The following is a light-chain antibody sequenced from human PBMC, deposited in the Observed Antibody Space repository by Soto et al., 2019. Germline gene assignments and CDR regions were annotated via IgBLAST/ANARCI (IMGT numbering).Light chain of an antibody. CDR3: SSYTSSSPLV. CDR2: EVS. V-gene: IGLV2-14*01. J-gene: IGLJ3*02. CDR1: SSDVGGYNY. Sequence: QSVLTKPASVSGAPGQSITISCTGTSSDVGGYNYVSWYQQHPGKAPKLMIYEVSNRPSGVSNRFSGSKSGNTASLTISGLQAEDEADYYCSSYTSSSPLVFGGGTKVTVL.